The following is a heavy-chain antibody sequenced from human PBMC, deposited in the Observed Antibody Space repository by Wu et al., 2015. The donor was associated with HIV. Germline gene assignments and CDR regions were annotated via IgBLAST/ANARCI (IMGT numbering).Heavy chain of an antibody. CDR3: ARSPPLWFGDPTRGYFDY. J-gene: IGHJ4*02. Sequence: QVQLVQSGAEVKKPGASVKVSCKASGYTFTGYYMHWVRQAPGQGLEWMGWINPNSGGTNYAQKFQGRVTMTRDTSISTAYMELSRLRSDDTAVYYCARSPPLWFGDPTRGYFDYWGQGTLVTVSS. CDR1: GYTFTGYY. CDR2: INPNSGGT. V-gene: IGHV1-2*02. D-gene: IGHD3-10*01.